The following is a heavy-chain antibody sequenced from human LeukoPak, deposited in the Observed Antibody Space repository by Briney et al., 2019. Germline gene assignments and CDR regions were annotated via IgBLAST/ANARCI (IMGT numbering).Heavy chain of an antibody. CDR3: AREHSSGWSTFDY. J-gene: IGHJ4*02. CDR2: VYTSGST. D-gene: IGHD6-19*01. V-gene: IGHV4-30-4*07. CDR1: GGSISSGGYS. Sequence: SETLSLTCAVSGGSISSGGYSWSWIRQPPGKGLEWIGRVYTSGSTYYNPSLQSRVTMSVDTSKNQFSLKLSSVTAADTAVYYCAREHSSGWSTFDYWGQGTPVTVSS.